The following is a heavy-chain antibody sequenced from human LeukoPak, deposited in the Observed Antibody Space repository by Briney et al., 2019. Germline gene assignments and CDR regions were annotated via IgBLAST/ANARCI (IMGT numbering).Heavy chain of an antibody. V-gene: IGHV1-2*02. D-gene: IGHD3-10*01. CDR1: GYTFTGYY. J-gene: IGHJ4*02. CDR3: ASSWFGELRGDYFDY. Sequence: GASVKVSCKASGYTFTGYYMHWVRQAPGQGLEWMGWINPNSGGTNYAQKFQGRVTMTRDTSISTAYMELSRLRSDDTAVYYCASSWFGELRGDYFDYWGQGTLVTVSS. CDR2: INPNSGGT.